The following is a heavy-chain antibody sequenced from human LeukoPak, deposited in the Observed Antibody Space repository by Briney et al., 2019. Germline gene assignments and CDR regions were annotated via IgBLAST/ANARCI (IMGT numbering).Heavy chain of an antibody. J-gene: IGHJ3*02. D-gene: IGHD3-10*01. V-gene: IGHV4-59*01. Sequence: KPSETLSLTCTVSGGSISSYYWSWIRQPPGKGLEWIGYIYYSGSTNYNPSLKSRVTISVGTSKNQFSLKLSSVTAADTAVYYCARVGQLLWFGELSLAFDIWGQRTMVTVSS. CDR3: ARVGQLLWFGELSLAFDI. CDR2: IYYSGST. CDR1: GGSISSYY.